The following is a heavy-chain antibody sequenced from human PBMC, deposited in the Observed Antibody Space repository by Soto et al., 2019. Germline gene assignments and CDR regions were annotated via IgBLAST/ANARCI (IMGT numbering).Heavy chain of an antibody. V-gene: IGHV4-4*07. CDR3: ARDRFWGANYDSSGYYYYYYGMDV. CDR2: IYTSGST. J-gene: IGHJ6*02. CDR1: GGSISSYY. Sequence: PXAILCLTRTVSGGSISSYYWSWIRQPAGKGLEWIGRIYTSGSTNYNPSLKSRVTMSVDTSKNQFSLKLSSVTAADTAVYYCARDRFWGANYDSSGYYYYYYGMDVWGQGTTVTVPS. D-gene: IGHD3-22*01.